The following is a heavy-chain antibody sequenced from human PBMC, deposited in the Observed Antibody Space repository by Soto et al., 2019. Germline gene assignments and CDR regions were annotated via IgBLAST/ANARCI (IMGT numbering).Heavy chain of an antibody. V-gene: IGHV3-23*01. D-gene: IGHD2-2*01. J-gene: IGHJ6*02. CDR2: IGGSGTST. Sequence: GGSLRLSCAASGLTFSSYAMSWVRQAPGKGLEWVSPIGGSGTSTYYADSVKGRFTISRDNSGNTLFLEMYSLRAEDTAVYYCARYIPGVRYYGMDVWGQGTTVTVSS. CDR3: ARYIPGVRYYGMDV. CDR1: GLTFSSYA.